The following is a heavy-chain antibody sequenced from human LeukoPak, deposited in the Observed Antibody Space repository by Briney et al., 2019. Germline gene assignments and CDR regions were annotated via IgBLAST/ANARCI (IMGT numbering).Heavy chain of an antibody. CDR2: TNPNSGGT. J-gene: IGHJ4*02. V-gene: IGHV1-2*02. CDR3: ARDYGSQHPIDY. Sequence: ASVKVSCKASGYTFTGYYMHWVRQAPGQGLEWMGWTNPNSGGTNYAQKLQGRVTMTRDTSISTAYMELSRLRSDDTAVYYCARDYGSQHPIDYWGQGTLVTVSS. D-gene: IGHD1-1*01. CDR1: GYTFTGYY.